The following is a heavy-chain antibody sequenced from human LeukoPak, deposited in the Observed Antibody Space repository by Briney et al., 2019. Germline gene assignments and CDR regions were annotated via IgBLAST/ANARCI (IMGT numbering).Heavy chain of an antibody. CDR3: ATGSYLYDAFDI. CDR2: FDPEDGET. V-gene: IGHV1-24*01. J-gene: IGHJ3*02. CDR1: GYTLTELS. Sequence: GASVKVSCKVSGYTLTELSMHWVRQAPGKGLEWMGGFDPEDGETIYAQKFQGRVTMTEDTSTDTAYMELSNLRFEDTAVYYCATGSYLYDAFDIWGQGTMVTVSS. D-gene: IGHD1-26*01.